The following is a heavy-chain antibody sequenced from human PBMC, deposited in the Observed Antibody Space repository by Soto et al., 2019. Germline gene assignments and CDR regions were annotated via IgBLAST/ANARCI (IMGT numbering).Heavy chain of an antibody. CDR3: ARPPYPGCINAVCYPLDY. Sequence: ASVKVSCKASGYTFTCYYMHWVRHAPGQGLEWMGIINPSGGSTNYAQKLQGRVAMTRDTSTSTVYMELNSLRSEDTAVYYCARPPYPGCINAVCYPLDYWGQGTLVTVSS. CDR1: GYTFTCYY. V-gene: IGHV1-46*01. CDR2: INPSGGST. J-gene: IGHJ4*02. D-gene: IGHD2-8*01.